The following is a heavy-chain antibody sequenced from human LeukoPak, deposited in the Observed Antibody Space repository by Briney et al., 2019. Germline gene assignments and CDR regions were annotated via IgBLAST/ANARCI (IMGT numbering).Heavy chain of an antibody. CDR2: ISAYNGNT. Sequence: VASVKVSCKASGYTFTSYGIGWVRQAPGQGLEWMGWISAYNGNTNYAQKLQGRVTMTTDTSTSTAYMELRSLRSDDTAVYYCARVGYYDFWPLPPYFDYWGQGTLVTVSS. CDR3: ARVGYYDFWPLPPYFDY. D-gene: IGHD3-3*01. CDR1: GYTFTSYG. J-gene: IGHJ4*02. V-gene: IGHV1-18*01.